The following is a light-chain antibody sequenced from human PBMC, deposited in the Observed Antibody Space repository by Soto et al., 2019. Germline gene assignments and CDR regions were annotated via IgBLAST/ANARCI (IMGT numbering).Light chain of an antibody. J-gene: IGLJ2*01. V-gene: IGLV2-14*01. CDR3: SSYTNSGTVL. CDR1: SSDDGGYDY. Sequence: QSALTQPASVSGSPGQSITISYTGTSSDDGGYDYVSWYQQYAGKAPKLTIYNVRNRPSGVSNRFSGSKSGNTASLTISGLQPEDEADYFCSSYTNSGTVLFGGGTKVTVL. CDR2: NVR.